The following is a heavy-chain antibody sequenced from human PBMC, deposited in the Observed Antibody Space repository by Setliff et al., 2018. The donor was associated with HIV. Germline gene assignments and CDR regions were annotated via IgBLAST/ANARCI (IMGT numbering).Heavy chain of an antibody. D-gene: IGHD3-22*01. CDR2: IYHTGRT. CDR3: ASRVYYYDSSGYLREEGFDP. Sequence: SETLSLTCTVSGGSIRSGSYYWTWIRQPPGKGLEWTGSIYHTGRTYYNRSLESRLTISIDTSKNQFSLKPSSVTAADAAVYYCASRVYYYDSSGYLREEGFDPWGQGTLVTVSS. V-gene: IGHV4-39*01. CDR1: GGSIRSGSYY. J-gene: IGHJ5*02.